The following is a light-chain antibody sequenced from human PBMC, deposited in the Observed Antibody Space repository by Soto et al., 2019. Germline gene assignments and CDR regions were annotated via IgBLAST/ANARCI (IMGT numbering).Light chain of an antibody. CDR1: SSDVVTYNL. CDR3: YSFAGSTTFSYV. J-gene: IGLJ1*01. Sequence: QSVLTQPASVSGSPGQSISISCTGTSSDVVTYNLVSWYQQHPGKAPTVLIYEGTKRPSGVSNRFSGSKSGNTASLTISGLQTEDEADYYCYSFAGSTTFSYVFGPWPKVTV. V-gene: IGLV2-23*03. CDR2: EGT.